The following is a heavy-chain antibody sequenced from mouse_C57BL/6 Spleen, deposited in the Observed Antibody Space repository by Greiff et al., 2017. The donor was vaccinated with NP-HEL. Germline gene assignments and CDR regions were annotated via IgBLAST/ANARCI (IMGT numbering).Heavy chain of an antibody. CDR1: GFTFSDYG. V-gene: IGHV5-17*01. CDR2: ISSGSSTI. CDR3: ARHSLYFDY. D-gene: IGHD6-2*01. J-gene: IGHJ2*01. Sequence: EVKLMESGGGLVKPGGSLKLSCAASGFTFSDYGMHWVRQAPEKGLEWVAYISSGSSTIYYADTVKGRFTISRDNAKNTLFLQMTSLRSEDTAMYYCARHSLYFDYWGQGTTLTVSS.